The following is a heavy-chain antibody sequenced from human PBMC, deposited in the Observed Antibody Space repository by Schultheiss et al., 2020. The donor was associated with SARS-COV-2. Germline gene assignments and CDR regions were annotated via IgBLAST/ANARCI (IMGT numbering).Heavy chain of an antibody. CDR3: ARERQLDYGGNSVGFDY. D-gene: IGHD4-23*01. V-gene: IGHV3-33*01. CDR2: IWYDGSNK. J-gene: IGHJ4*02. Sequence: GESLKISCAASGFTFSSYGMHWVRQAPGKGLEWVAVIWYDGSNKYYADSVKGRFTISRDNSKNTLYLQMNSLRAEDTAVYYCARERQLDYGGNSVGFDYWGQGTLVTGSS. CDR1: GFTFSSYG.